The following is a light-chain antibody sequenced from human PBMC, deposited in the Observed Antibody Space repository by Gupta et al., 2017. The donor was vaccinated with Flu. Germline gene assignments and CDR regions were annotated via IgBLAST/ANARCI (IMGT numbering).Light chain of an antibody. CDR1: SSDVGSYNR. J-gene: IGLJ2*01. CDR3: SSYAGSVV. CDR2: EGS. Sequence: QSALTQPASVSGSPGQSITISCTGTSSDVGSYNRVSWYHPPPGNAPKLMIYEGSKRPSGVPNRSSGSTSGNTASLTISGRQADDEDYYYYSSYAGSVVFGGGTKLTVL. V-gene: IGLV2-23*01.